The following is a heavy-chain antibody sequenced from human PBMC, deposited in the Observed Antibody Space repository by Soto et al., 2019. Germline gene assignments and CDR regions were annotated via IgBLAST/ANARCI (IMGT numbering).Heavy chain of an antibody. D-gene: IGHD2-2*02. J-gene: IGHJ6*02. Sequence: VKVSCKASGGTFSSYAISWVRQAPGQGLEWMGGIIPIFGTANYAQKFQGRVTITADESTSTAYMELSSLRSEDTAVYYCARVYCSSTSCYSYYYYGMDVWGQGTTVTVSS. CDR2: IIPIFGTA. CDR3: ARVYCSSTSCYSYYYYGMDV. V-gene: IGHV1-69*13. CDR1: GGTFSSYA.